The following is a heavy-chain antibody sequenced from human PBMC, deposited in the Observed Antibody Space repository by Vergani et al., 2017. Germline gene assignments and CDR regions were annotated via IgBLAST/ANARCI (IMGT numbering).Heavy chain of an antibody. J-gene: IGHJ4*02. Sequence: QVTLKESGPALVKPTQTLTLTCTFSGFSLSTSGMRVSWIRQPPGKALEWLARIDWDDDKFYSTSLKTRLTISKDTSKNQVVLTMTNMDPVDTATYYCAHRRIAAAEGPVFDYWGQGTLVTVSS. CDR2: IDWDDDK. CDR3: AHRRIAAAEGPVFDY. V-gene: IGHV2-70*04. CDR1: GFSLSTSGMR. D-gene: IGHD6-13*01.